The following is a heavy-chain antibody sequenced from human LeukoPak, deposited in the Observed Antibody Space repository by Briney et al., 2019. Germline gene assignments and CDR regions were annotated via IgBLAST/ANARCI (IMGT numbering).Heavy chain of an antibody. Sequence: ASVKVSCKASGYAFSSYGISWGRQAPAQGLEWRGWISTYNGNTKYAQKLQGRVNMTTDTSTSTAYMALRSLRSDHTAVYYCARDAWLGANYGMDVWGQGTPVTVSS. V-gene: IGHV1-18*01. CDR2: ISTYNGNT. D-gene: IGHD1-26*01. CDR1: GYAFSSYG. CDR3: ARDAWLGANYGMDV. J-gene: IGHJ6*02.